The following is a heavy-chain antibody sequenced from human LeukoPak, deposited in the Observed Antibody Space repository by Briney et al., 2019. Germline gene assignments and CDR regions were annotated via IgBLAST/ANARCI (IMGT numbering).Heavy chain of an antibody. J-gene: IGHJ4*02. CDR1: GFTFSSYA. Sequence: GGSLRLSCAASGFTFSSYAMSWVRQGPGKGLEWVSNITGSGNSTYYADSVKGRFTISRDNSKNTLYLQMNNLRAEDTAVYYCADFAATGDGYWGQGTLVTVSS. CDR2: ITGSGNST. CDR3: ADFAATGDGY. V-gene: IGHV3-23*01. D-gene: IGHD2-21*01.